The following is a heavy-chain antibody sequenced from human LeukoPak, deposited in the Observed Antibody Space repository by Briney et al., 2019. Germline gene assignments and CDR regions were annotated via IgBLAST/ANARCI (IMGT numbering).Heavy chain of an antibody. CDR1: GVTFSTYW. J-gene: IGHJ4*02. CDR3: ARNMDYSNSVGDYSTFFFDY. D-gene: IGHD3-22*01. V-gene: IGHV3-7*01. CDR2: INEDGSET. Sequence: GGSLSLSCSASGVTFSTYWMSWGRQAPGKGLEWVANINEDGSETYSLDSVKGRFTISRYNAKNSLSLQTNNLRAEDTAVYYCARNMDYSNSVGDYSTFFFDYWGRGTLVTVSS.